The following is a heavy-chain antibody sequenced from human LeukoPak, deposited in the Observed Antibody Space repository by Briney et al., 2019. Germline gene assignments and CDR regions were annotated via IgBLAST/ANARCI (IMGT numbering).Heavy chain of an antibody. CDR3: ARGYFDWLFYFDY. Sequence: SETLSLTCTVSGGSISSYYWSWIRQHPGKGLEWIGYIYYSGSTYYNPSLKSRVTISVDTSKNQFSLKLSSVTAADTAVYYCARGYFDWLFYFDYWGQGTLVTVSS. D-gene: IGHD3-9*01. CDR1: GGSISSYY. V-gene: IGHV4-59*06. CDR2: IYYSGST. J-gene: IGHJ4*02.